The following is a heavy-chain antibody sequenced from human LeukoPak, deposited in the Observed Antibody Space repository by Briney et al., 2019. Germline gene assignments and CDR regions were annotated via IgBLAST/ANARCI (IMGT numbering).Heavy chain of an antibody. V-gene: IGHV4-34*01. J-gene: IGHJ5*02. CDR2: INHSGST. Sequence: SETLSLTCAVYGGSFSGYYWSWIRQPPGKGLEWMGEINHSGSTNYNPSLKSRVTISVDTSKNQFSLHLNSVTPEDTAVYYCVRESAYDSGWVTRWFDPWGQGILVTVSS. CDR3: VRESAYDSGWVTRWFDP. D-gene: IGHD6-19*01. CDR1: GGSFSGYY.